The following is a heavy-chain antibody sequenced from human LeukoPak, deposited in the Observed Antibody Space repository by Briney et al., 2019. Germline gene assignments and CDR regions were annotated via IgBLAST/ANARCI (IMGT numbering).Heavy chain of an antibody. CDR2: IYTSGST. Sequence: PSETLSLTCTVSGGSISSYYWSWIRQPAGEGLEWIGRIYTSGSTNYNPSLKSRVTMSVDTSKNQFSLKLSSVTAADTAVYYCAREGYYYDSSGYYGYYYYMDVWGKGTTVTVPS. V-gene: IGHV4-4*07. CDR1: GGSISSYY. D-gene: IGHD3-22*01. CDR3: AREGYYYDSSGYYGYYYYMDV. J-gene: IGHJ6*03.